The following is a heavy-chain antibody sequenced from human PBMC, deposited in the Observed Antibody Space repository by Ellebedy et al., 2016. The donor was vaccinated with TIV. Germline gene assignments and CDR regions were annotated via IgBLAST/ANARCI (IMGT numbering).Heavy chain of an antibody. V-gene: IGHV3-74*01. CDR1: GFTFSRSW. J-gene: IGHJ4*02. CDR2: INSDGSST. CDR3: ARGITGTTYGVDY. Sequence: GESLKISCAASGFTFSRSWMHWVRQGQGKGLVWVSRINSDGSSTSYADSVKGRFTISRDNAKHTLYLQMSTLRAEDTAVYYCARGITGTTYGVDYWGQGTLVTVSS. D-gene: IGHD1-20*01.